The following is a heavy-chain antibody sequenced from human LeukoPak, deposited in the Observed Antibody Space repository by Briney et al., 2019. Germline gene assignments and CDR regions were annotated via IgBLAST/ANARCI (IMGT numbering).Heavy chain of an antibody. D-gene: IGHD1-1*01. V-gene: IGHV3-21*03. Sequence: GGSLRLSCAASGFTFSNSAMNWVRQAPRKGLEWVSLISADSSHIYYADSVKGRFTISRDNARNSLFLQMNSLRAEDTAMYYCTTTPLSGDYWGQGTLVTVSS. CDR3: TTTPLSGDY. J-gene: IGHJ4*02. CDR2: ISADSSHI. CDR1: GFTFSNSA.